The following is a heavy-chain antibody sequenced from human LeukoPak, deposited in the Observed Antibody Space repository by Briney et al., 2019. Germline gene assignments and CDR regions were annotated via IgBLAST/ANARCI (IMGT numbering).Heavy chain of an antibody. CDR2: IYHSGST. V-gene: IGHV4-30-2*01. J-gene: IGHJ4*02. Sequence: SQTLSLTCAVSGGPISSGGYSWSWIRQPPGKGLEWIGYIYHSGSTYYNPSLKSRVTISVDRSKNQFSLKLSSVTAADTAVYYCAGLDYGDYGGFDYWGQGTLVTVSS. D-gene: IGHD4-17*01. CDR3: AGLDYGDYGGFDY. CDR1: GGPISSGGYS.